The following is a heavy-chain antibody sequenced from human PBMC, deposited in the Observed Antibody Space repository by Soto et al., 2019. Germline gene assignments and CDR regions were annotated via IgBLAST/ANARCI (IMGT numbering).Heavy chain of an antibody. CDR3: VRASQGRWDLSH. J-gene: IGHJ4*02. Sequence: PGGSLRLSCAASGFTFSDHFMDWVRQAPGKGLEWVGRSRNRANSYSTEYAASVKGRFTISRDDSKNSLYLQMNSLKTEDTAVYYCVRASQGRWDLSHWGQGTLVTVSS. CDR1: GFTFSDHF. D-gene: IGHD1-26*01. V-gene: IGHV3-72*01. CDR2: SRNRANSYST.